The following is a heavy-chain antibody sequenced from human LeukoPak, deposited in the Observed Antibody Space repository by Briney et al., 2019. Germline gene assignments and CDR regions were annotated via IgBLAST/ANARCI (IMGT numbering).Heavy chain of an antibody. CDR2: IYYSGST. CDR3: ARGNYDSSGYYFDAFDI. V-gene: IGHV4-39*01. CDR1: GDSISSSSSY. Sequence: SETESLTCTVSGDSISSSSSYWRWIRQPPGKGLEWIGSIYYSGSTYYNTSLKSRVTISVDTSKNQFSLKLSSVTAADTAVYYCARGNYDSSGYYFDAFDIWGQGTMVTVSS. D-gene: IGHD3-22*01. J-gene: IGHJ3*02.